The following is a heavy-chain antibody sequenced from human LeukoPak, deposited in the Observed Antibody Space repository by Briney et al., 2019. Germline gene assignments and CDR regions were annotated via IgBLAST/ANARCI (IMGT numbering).Heavy chain of an antibody. D-gene: IGHD4-17*01. J-gene: IGHJ4*02. CDR1: GXSINNYY. CDR2: IYYRGST. Sequence: KPSETLSLTCTVSGXSINNYYWSWIRQPPGKGLEWIGYIYYRGSTNYNPSLKSRVTFSVDTSKNQFSLKLNSVTAADTAVYYCARGGDYGDLRYFDYWGQGILVTVSS. V-gene: IGHV4-59*01. CDR3: ARGGDYGDLRYFDY.